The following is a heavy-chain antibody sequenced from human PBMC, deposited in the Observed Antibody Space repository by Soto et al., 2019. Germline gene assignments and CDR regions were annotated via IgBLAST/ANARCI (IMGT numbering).Heavy chain of an antibody. Sequence: SXILSCAASGFIFGSYALSWVRQAPGKGLEWVSTISGSDGKTFYADSVKGRFSISRDTSQSTLYLHMNSLRADDTAMYYCARWSYLDYWGQGTRVTGSS. J-gene: IGHJ4*02. CDR3: ARWSYLDY. CDR2: ISGSDGKT. D-gene: IGHD3-3*01. CDR1: GFIFGSYA. V-gene: IGHV3-23*01.